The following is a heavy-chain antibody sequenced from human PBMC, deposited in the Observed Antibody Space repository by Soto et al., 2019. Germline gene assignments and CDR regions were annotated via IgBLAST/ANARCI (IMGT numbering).Heavy chain of an antibody. J-gene: IGHJ4*02. Sequence: SETLSLTCTVSGDSIKNYFWSWVRQPPGKGLEWIGHFYHSGTTNYSPALKSRVTISTDQSKNQFSLTLNSVTAADTAVYFCARDPGYCTNGVCPIFEFWGQG. V-gene: IGHV4-59*01. CDR2: FYHSGTT. D-gene: IGHD2-8*01. CDR3: ARDPGYCTNGVCPIFEF. CDR1: GDSIKNYF.